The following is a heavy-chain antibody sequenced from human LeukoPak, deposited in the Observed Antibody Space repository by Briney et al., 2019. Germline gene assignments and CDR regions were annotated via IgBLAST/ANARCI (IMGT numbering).Heavy chain of an antibody. CDR1: GFTFSDYY. V-gene: IGHV3-11*04. CDR2: ISSSGSTI. CDR3: ARGTWTLTYYFDY. J-gene: IGHJ4*02. D-gene: IGHD1-1*01. Sequence: GGSLRLSCAASGFTFSDYYMSWIRQAPGKGLEWVSYISSSGSTIYYADPVKGRFTISRDNAKNSLYLQMNSPRAEDTAVYYCARGTWTLTYYFDYWGQGTLVTVSS.